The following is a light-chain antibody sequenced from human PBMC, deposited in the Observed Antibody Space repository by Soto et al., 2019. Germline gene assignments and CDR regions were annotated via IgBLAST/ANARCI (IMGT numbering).Light chain of an antibody. J-gene: IGKJ2*01. CDR1: QSVSSY. CDR2: GAS. CDR3: KQYNSGPPYT. Sequence: SAAAVSLSPRERATLSCRACQSVSSYLAWYQQKPGQPPRLLIFGASNRATGIPARFSGSGSGTEFALTISSLQSEDFAIYYCKQYNSGPPYTFGHGTKAE. V-gene: IGKV3-15*01.